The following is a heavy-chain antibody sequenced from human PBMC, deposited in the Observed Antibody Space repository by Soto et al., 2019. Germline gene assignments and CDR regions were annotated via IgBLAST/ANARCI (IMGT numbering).Heavy chain of an antibody. D-gene: IGHD3-22*01. J-gene: IGHJ4*02. CDR3: ATMRGFFEF. Sequence: GGSLRLSCAATSAFRFSSYSMSWVRQTPGKGPEWVSAITGSGDKTYYADSVEGRFTISRDNSKGTHYLQMSSLRAEDTAIYYCATMRGFFEFWGQGTLVTVSS. CDR2: ITGSGDKT. V-gene: IGHV3-23*01. CDR1: AFRFSSYS.